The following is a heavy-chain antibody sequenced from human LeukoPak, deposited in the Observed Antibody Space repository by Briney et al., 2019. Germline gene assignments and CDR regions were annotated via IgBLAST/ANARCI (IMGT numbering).Heavy chain of an antibody. CDR1: GYSFTSYW. J-gene: IGHJ3*02. V-gene: IGHV5-51*01. CDR3: ASSHSLNDAFDI. Sequence: GESLKISCKGSGYSFTSYWSGWVRQMPGKGLEGMGIIYPGDSDTRYSPSFQGQVTISADKSSSTSYLKWSSLKASDNDMYYCASSHSLNDAFDIWGQGTMVTVSS. CDR2: IYPGDSDT.